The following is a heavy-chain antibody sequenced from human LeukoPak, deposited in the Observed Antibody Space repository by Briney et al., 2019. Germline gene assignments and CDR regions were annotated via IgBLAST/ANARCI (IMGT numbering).Heavy chain of an antibody. CDR2: ISWNTGGI. D-gene: IGHD1-26*01. CDR3: AKDPPPAGSGSYYFYYYYYMDV. CDR1: GFTFDNYA. J-gene: IGHJ6*03. V-gene: IGHV3-9*01. Sequence: GRSLRLSCAASGFTFDNYAMHWVRQAPGKGLEWVSGISWNTGGIGYADSVKGRFTISRDNAKNSLYLQMNSLRAEDTAVYYCAKDPPPAGSGSYYFYYYYYMDVWGKGTTVTVSS.